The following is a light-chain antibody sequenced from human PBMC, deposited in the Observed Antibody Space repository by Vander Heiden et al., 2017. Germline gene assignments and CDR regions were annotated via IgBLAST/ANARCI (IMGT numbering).Light chain of an antibody. V-gene: IGKV1-33*01. Sequence: DIQMTQSPSSLSASVGDRVTFTCQASQDISNNLNWYQQKPGKAPELLIFDTSNLQTGVPSRFSGSGYGTDFTVTISGLQPEDVATYFCQQEDNVPRTFGQGTMVEIK. CDR1: QDISNN. CDR3: QQEDNVPRT. J-gene: IGKJ1*01. CDR2: DTS.